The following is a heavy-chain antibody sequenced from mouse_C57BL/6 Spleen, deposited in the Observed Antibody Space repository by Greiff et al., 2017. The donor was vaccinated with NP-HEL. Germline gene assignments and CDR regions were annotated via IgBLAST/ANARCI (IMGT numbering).Heavy chain of an antibody. CDR1: GYTFTSYW. J-gene: IGHJ2*01. D-gene: IGHD3-1*01. V-gene: IGHV1-50*01. CDR3: ARRGARAAYFDY. Sequence: QVQLQQPGAELVKPGASVKLSCKASGYTFTSYWMQWVKQRPGQGLEWIGEIDPSDSYTNYNQKFKGKATLTVDTSSRTAYMQLSSLTSEDSAVYYCARRGARAAYFDYWGQGTTLTVSS. CDR2: IDPSDSYT.